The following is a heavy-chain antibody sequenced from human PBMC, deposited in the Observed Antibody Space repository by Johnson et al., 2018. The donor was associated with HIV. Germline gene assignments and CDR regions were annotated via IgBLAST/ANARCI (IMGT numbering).Heavy chain of an antibody. CDR1: AFTFSSYA. CDR2: ISSSGSTI. Sequence: VLLVESGGGVVQPGRSLRLSCAASAFTFSSYAMHWVRQAPGKGLEWVSYISSSGSTIYYADSVKGRFTISRDNAKNSLYLQMNSLRAGDTAIYYCARRRSYDDAFDIWGRGTMVTVSS. CDR3: ARRRSYDDAFDI. J-gene: IGHJ3*02. V-gene: IGHV3-48*03. D-gene: IGHD3-10*01.